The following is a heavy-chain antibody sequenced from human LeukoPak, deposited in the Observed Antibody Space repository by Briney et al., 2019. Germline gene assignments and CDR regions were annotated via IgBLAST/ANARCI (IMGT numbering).Heavy chain of an antibody. CDR2: IYSSGST. CDR3: ARHYGP. Sequence: SETLSLTCTVSGGSISNYYWSWIRQPPGEGLEWIGYIYSSGSTNYNPSLRSRVTISVDTSKNQFSLKLSSVTAADTAVYYCARHYGPWGQGTLVTVSS. J-gene: IGHJ5*02. V-gene: IGHV4-59*01. D-gene: IGHD3-16*01. CDR1: GGSISNYY.